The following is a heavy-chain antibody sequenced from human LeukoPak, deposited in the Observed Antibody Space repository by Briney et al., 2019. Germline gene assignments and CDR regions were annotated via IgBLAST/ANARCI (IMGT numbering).Heavy chain of an antibody. V-gene: IGHV3-33*06. J-gene: IGHJ4*02. CDR1: GFIFDIYG. CDR3: AKDKEWLAPRFYFAY. D-gene: IGHD3-3*01. Sequence: GGSLILACAASGFIFDIYGMHWVRQAPGKGLEWVAAIWYDGSNYYYADSVKGRFTISRDNSKNTLYLQMNSLRAEDMAVYYCAKDKEWLAPRFYFAYRGEGTLVTVSS. CDR2: IWYDGSNY.